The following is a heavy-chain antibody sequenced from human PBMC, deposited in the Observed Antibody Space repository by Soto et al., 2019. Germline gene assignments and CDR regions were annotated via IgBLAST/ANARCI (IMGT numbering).Heavy chain of an antibody. Sequence: GESLKISCKGSGYTFTDYWIGWVRQLPGKGPEWMGIIYAGDSDTSYSPSFQGQVTISVDKSISTAYLQWNSLKASDTAMYYCARRGHSYGLDVWGQGTKVTVSS. J-gene: IGHJ6*02. V-gene: IGHV5-51*01. CDR3: ARRGHSYGLDV. CDR1: GYTFTDYW. CDR2: IYAGDSDT. D-gene: IGHD3-10*01.